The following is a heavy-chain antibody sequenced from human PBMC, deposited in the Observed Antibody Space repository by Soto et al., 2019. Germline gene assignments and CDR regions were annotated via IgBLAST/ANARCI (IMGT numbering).Heavy chain of an antibody. Sequence: QVQLVESGGGVVQPGRSLRLSCAASGFTFSSYGMHWVRQAPGKGLEWVAVIWYDGSNKYYADSVKGRFTISRDNSKNTLYLQMNSLRAEDTAVYYCARSPLDTPNYYYYYGMDVWGQGTTVTVSS. J-gene: IGHJ6*02. CDR1: GFTFSSYG. CDR2: IWYDGSNK. CDR3: ARSPLDTPNYYYYYGMDV. V-gene: IGHV3-33*01.